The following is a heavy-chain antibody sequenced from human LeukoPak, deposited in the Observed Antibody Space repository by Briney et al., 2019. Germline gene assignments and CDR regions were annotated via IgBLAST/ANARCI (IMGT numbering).Heavy chain of an antibody. CDR1: GYSFTSYW. D-gene: IGHD3-10*01. V-gene: IGHV5-51*01. CDR2: IYPGDSDT. Sequence: GESLKISCKGSGYSFTSYWIGRVRQMPGKGLEWMGIIYPGDSDTRYSPSFQGQVTISADKSISTAYLQWSSLKASDTAMYYCARARSGLLWFGESPDYWGQGTLVTVSS. CDR3: ARARSGLLWFGESPDY. J-gene: IGHJ4*02.